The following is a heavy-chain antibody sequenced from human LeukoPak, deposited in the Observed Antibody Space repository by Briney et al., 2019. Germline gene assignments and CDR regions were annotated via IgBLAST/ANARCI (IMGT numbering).Heavy chain of an antibody. J-gene: IGHJ4*02. D-gene: IGHD6-19*01. Sequence: TGGSLRPSCAASGFTFSSYGMIWVRQAPGKGVEWVSAISGSGGSTYYADSVKGRFTISRDNSKNTLYLQMNSLRAEDTAVYYCAKGLYSSVWYGGYWGQGTLVTVSS. CDR2: ISGSGGST. CDR3: AKGLYSSVWYGGY. V-gene: IGHV3-23*01. CDR1: GFTFSSYG.